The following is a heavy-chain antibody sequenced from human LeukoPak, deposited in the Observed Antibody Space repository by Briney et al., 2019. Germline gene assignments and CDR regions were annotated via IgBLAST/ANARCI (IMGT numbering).Heavy chain of an antibody. J-gene: IGHJ6*02. CDR1: GGSISSHY. V-gene: IGHV4-59*11. CDR3: ARGRQYYDILTGYHYYYCYGMDV. CDR2: IYYSGST. Sequence: SETLSLTCTVSGGSISSHYWSWIRQPPGKGLEWIGYIYYSGSTNYNPSLKSRVTISVDTSKNQFSLKLSSVTAADTAVYYCARGRQYYDILTGYHYYYCYGMDVWGQGTTVTVSS. D-gene: IGHD3-9*01.